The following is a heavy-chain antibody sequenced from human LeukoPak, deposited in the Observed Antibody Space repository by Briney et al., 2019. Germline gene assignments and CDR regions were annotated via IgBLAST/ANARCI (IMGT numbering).Heavy chain of an antibody. J-gene: IGHJ5*02. V-gene: IGHV4-39*07. CDR1: GGSISSSSHS. D-gene: IGHD3-10*01. CDR3: ARGTGMIRGAAGS. CDR2: IYYSGST. Sequence: SETLSLTCSVSGGSISSSSHSWGWIRQPPGKGLEWIGSIYYSGSTYYNPSLKSRITISVDTSKNQFSLKLTSVTAADTAVYYCARGTGMIRGAAGSWGQGTLVTVSS.